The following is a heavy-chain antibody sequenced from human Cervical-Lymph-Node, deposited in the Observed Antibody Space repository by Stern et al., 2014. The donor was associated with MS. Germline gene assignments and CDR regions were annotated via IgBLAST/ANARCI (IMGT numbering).Heavy chain of an antibody. D-gene: IGHD4-17*01. CDR1: GGTFSSQA. V-gene: IGHV1-69*01. J-gene: IGHJ6*02. Sequence: VQLVESGAEVKKPGSSVKVSCKASGGTFSSQAINWVRQAPGQGLEWVGGITPSFGTPNYAQKVQDRVTITADESTSTAYMDLSSLRSEDTAVYYCATPSTVTVGGMDVWGQGTTVTVSS. CDR2: ITPSFGTP. CDR3: ATPSTVTVGGMDV.